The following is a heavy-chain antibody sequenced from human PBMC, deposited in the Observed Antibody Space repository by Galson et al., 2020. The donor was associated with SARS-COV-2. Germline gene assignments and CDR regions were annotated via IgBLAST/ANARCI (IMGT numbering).Heavy chain of an antibody. J-gene: IGHJ4*02. CDR3: VRVCSGAVCFDY. CDR2: IHYVGRRT. Sequence: RESLTPACVASAFTLSNPWTDCVRQAPGKGPGFVSLIHYVGRRTTYANSVKGQSTISRHNPKHTLYLQMDSLRVEYTALYFCVRVCSGAVCFDYWGQGTLVTVSS. D-gene: IGHD2-15*01. V-gene: IGHV3-74*03. CDR1: AFTLSNPW.